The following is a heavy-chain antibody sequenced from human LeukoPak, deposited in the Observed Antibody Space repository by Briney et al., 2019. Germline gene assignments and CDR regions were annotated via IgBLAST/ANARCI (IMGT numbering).Heavy chain of an antibody. CDR1: GGSISSYY. Sequence: SETLSLTCTVSGGSISSYYWSWIRQPPGKGLEWIGYIYYSGSTNYNPSLKSRVTISVDTSKNQFSLKLSSVTAADMAVYYCARVITMVRGVIIDYWGQGTLVTVSS. CDR3: ARVITMVRGVIIDY. CDR2: IYYSGST. J-gene: IGHJ4*02. V-gene: IGHV4-59*01. D-gene: IGHD3-10*01.